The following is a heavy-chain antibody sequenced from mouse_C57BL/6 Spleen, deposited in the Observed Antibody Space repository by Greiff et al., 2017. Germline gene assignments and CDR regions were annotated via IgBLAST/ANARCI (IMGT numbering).Heavy chain of an antibody. CDR3: TRHYSNSFDY. CDR2: IDPETGGT. J-gene: IGHJ2*01. D-gene: IGHD2-5*01. CDR1: GYTFTDYE. V-gene: IGHV1-15*01. Sequence: VKLMESGAELVRPGASVTLSCKASGYTFTDYEMHWVKQTPVHGLEWIGAIDPETGGTAYNQKFKGKAILTADKSSSTAYMELRSLTSEDSAVYYCTRHYSNSFDYWGQGTTLTVSS.